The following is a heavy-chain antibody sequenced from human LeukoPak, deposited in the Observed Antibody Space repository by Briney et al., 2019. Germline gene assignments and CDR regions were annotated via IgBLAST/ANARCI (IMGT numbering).Heavy chain of an antibody. Sequence: GGSLRLSCAASGFTFSSYEMNWVRQAPGKGLEWVSYISSSGSTIYYADSVKGRFTISRDNAKNYMYLQTNSLRAEETAVYYCARDRDSSSVDYWGQGTLVTVSS. CDR3: ARDRDSSSVDY. CDR2: ISSSGSTI. J-gene: IGHJ4*02. V-gene: IGHV3-48*03. D-gene: IGHD6-6*01. CDR1: GFTFSSYE.